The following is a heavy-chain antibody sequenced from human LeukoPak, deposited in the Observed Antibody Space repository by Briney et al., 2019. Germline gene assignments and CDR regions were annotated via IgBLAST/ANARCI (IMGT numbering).Heavy chain of an antibody. CDR2: IKQDGSET. CDR3: AKYATMVRGAPRGFDP. D-gene: IGHD3-10*01. CDR1: GYTFSNYW. V-gene: IGHV3-7*03. Sequence: GGSLRLSCSASGYTFSNYWMSWVRQAPGKGLEYVANIKQDGSETYYVDSVKGRFTISRDNSKNTLYLQMNSLRAEDTAVYYCAKYATMVRGAPRGFDPWGQGTLVTVSS. J-gene: IGHJ5*02.